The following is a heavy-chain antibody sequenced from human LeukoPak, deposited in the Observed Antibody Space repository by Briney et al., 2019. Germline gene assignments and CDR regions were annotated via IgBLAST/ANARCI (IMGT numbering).Heavy chain of an antibody. J-gene: IGHJ3*02. CDR1: GGTFSSYA. CDR3: ARERRGDYVAFDI. V-gene: IGHV1-69*06. CDR2: IIPIFGTA. Sequence: SVKVSYKASGGTFSSYAISWVRQAPGQGLEWMGGIIPIFGTANYAQKFQGRVTITADKSTSTAYMELSSLRSEDTAVYYCARERRGDYVAFDIWGQGTMVTVSS. D-gene: IGHD4-17*01.